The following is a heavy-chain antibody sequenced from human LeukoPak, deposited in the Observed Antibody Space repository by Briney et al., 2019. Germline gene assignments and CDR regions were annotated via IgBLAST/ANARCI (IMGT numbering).Heavy chain of an antibody. J-gene: IGHJ4*02. CDR1: GFTFSSYA. D-gene: IGHD3-22*01. V-gene: IGHV3-23*01. CDR3: AKNQWLYTPHY. Sequence: GGSLRLSCAASGFTFSSYAMSGVRQAPGKGLEGVSAISGSGGSTYYADSVKGRFTISRDNSKNTLYLQMNSLRAEDTAVYYCAKNQWLYTPHYWGQGTLVTVSS. CDR2: ISGSGGST.